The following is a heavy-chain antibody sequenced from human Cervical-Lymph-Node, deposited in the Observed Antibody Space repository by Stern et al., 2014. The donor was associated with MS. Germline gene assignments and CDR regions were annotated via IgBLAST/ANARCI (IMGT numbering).Heavy chain of an antibody. D-gene: IGHD3-16*02. CDR2: IYPGDSDA. Sequence: EVQLVESGGEMKKPGESLQISCQGSGYRFTNYWIGWVRQMPGKGLEWMGIIYPGDSDARARPSLRGQVTLSPAKSINTAYLKWTSLRASDTAIYYCARLVAPGGDAFDIWGQGTWVIVSS. V-gene: IGHV5-51*01. CDR1: GYRFTNYW. CDR3: ARLVAPGGDAFDI. J-gene: IGHJ3*02.